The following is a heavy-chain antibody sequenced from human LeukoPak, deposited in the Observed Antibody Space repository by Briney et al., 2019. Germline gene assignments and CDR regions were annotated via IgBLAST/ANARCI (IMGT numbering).Heavy chain of an antibody. V-gene: IGHV3-23*01. CDR1: GFTFSSYA. CDR3: AKAIGYPLGAPMAYFDY. CDR2: ISGSGGST. J-gene: IGHJ4*02. Sequence: GGSLRLSCAASGFTFSSYAMSWVRQAPGKGLEWVSAISGSGGSTYYADSVKGRFTISRDNSKNTLYLQMNSLRAEDTAVYYCAKAIGYPLGAPMAYFDYWGQGTLVTVSS. D-gene: IGHD5-24*01.